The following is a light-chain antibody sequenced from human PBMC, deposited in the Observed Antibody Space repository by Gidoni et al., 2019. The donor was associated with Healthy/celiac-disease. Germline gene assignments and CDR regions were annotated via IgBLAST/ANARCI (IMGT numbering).Light chain of an antibody. CDR3: QQYGSSPPLLT. CDR1: QSVSSSY. V-gene: IGKV3-20*01. CDR2: GAS. J-gene: IGKJ4*01. Sequence: EIVLTQSPGTLSSSPGERATLSCRASQSVSSSYLAWYQQKPGQAPRLLIYGASSRATGIPDRFSGSGSGTDFTLTISRLEPEDFAVYYCQQYGSSPPLLTFXGXTKVEIK.